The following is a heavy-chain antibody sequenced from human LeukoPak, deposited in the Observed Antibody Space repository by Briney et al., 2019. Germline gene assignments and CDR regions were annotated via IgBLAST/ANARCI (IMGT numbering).Heavy chain of an antibody. V-gene: IGHV1-69*13. Sequence: SVKVSCKASGGTFSSYAIRWVRQAPGHGFEWMGGIIPIFGTANYAQKFQGRVTITADESTSTAYMELSSLRSEDTAVYYCARDPQHSSGRSGVDYWGQGTQVVVSS. CDR2: IIPIFGTA. D-gene: IGHD6-19*01. CDR1: GGTFSSYA. CDR3: ARDPQHSSGRSGVDY. J-gene: IGHJ4*02.